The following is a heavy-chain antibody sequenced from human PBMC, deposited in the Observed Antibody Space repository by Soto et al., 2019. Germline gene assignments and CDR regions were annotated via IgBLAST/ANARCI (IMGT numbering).Heavy chain of an antibody. CDR3: TSSSDRGY. CDR2: INVGNGNA. D-gene: IGHD1-7*01. CDR1: GYTYTEYA. Sequence: QVQFVQSGAEVKKPGASVKLSCKTSGYTYTEYAIHWVRQAPGQGLEWMGWINVGNGNAKYSQRFEGRVTMTRDTSASTVYMEVGSLASEDTAVYYCTSSSDRGYWGQGTLVTVSS. J-gene: IGHJ4*02. V-gene: IGHV1-3*01.